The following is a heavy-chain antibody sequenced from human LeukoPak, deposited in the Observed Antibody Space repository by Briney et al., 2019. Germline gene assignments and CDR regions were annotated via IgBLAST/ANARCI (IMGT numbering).Heavy chain of an antibody. Sequence: GGSLRLSCAASGFTFSSYGMHWVRQAPGKGLEWVAFIRYDGSNKYYVDSVKGRFTISRDNSKNTLYLQMNSLRAEDTAVYYCAKDHAGIAVAGYFDYWGQGTLVTVSS. CDR1: GFTFSSYG. J-gene: IGHJ4*02. D-gene: IGHD6-19*01. CDR2: IRYDGSNK. CDR3: AKDHAGIAVAGYFDY. V-gene: IGHV3-30*02.